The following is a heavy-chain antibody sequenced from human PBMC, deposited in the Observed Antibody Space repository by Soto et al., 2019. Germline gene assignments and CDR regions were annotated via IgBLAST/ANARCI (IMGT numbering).Heavy chain of an antibody. V-gene: IGHV1-69*06. J-gene: IGHJ4*02. CDR2: FIPMFDTA. CDR1: GGTFSTFG. Sequence: ASVKVSCKASGGTFSTFGVSWVRQAPGQGLEWMGGFIPMFDTAHYPPKFQGRLTITADKSTGIVYMELASLTSQDTAVYYCARVNGGNFEGWFDYWGQGTPVTVSS. CDR3: ARVNGGNFEGWFDY. D-gene: IGHD2-21*02.